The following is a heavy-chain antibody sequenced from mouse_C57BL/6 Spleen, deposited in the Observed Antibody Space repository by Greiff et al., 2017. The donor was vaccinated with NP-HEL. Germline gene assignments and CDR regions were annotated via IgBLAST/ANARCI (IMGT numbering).Heavy chain of an antibody. V-gene: IGHV5-15*01. J-gene: IGHJ1*03. CDR2: ISNLAYSI. CDR3: ARQTGTGYFDV. Sequence: EVKLMESGGGLVQPGGSLELSCAASGFTFSDYGMAWVRQAPRKGPEWVAFISNLAYSIYYADTVTGRFTISRENAKNTLYLEMSSLRSEDTAMYYCARQTGTGYFDVWGTGTTVTVSS. D-gene: IGHD4-1*01. CDR1: GFTFSDYG.